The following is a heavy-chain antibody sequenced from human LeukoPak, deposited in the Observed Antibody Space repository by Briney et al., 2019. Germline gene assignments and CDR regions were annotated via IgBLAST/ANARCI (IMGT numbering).Heavy chain of an antibody. CDR2: ISYDGSNK. J-gene: IGHJ4*02. D-gene: IGHD4-17*01. CDR1: GFTFSSYG. Sequence: PGGSLRLSCGASGFTFSSYGMHWVRQAPGKGLEWVAVISYDGSNKYYADSVKGRFTISRDNSKNTLYLQMNSLRAEDTAVYYCAKEGGPTEYYSDYWGQGTLVTVSS. CDR3: AKEGGPTEYYSDY. V-gene: IGHV3-30*18.